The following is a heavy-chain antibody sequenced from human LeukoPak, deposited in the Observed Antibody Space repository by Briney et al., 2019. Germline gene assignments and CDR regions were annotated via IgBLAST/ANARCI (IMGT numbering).Heavy chain of an antibody. Sequence: GRSLRLSCAAPGFTFSSYAMHWVRQAPGKGLEWVAVISYDGSNKYYADSVKGRFTISRDNAKNSLYLHMDSLRAEDTAVYYCARGAYSSGWAYFDHWGQGTLVTVSS. CDR3: ARGAYSSGWAYFDH. V-gene: IGHV3-30-3*01. D-gene: IGHD6-19*01. CDR1: GFTFSSYA. CDR2: ISYDGSNK. J-gene: IGHJ4*02.